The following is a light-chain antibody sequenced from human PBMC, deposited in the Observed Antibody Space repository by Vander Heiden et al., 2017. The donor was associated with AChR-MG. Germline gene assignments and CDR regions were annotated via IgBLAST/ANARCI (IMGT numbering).Light chain of an antibody. Sequence: EIVMTQSPATLSVSPGERSTLSCRARQRVSSNLAWYQQKPGQAPRLLIYDASIRATGVPARFSGSGSGTEFTLTISSLQSEDFAVYYCQQYDNWPPLTFGGGTRVEIK. CDR1: QRVSSN. CDR2: DAS. CDR3: QQYDNWPPLT. V-gene: IGKV3-15*01. J-gene: IGKJ4*01.